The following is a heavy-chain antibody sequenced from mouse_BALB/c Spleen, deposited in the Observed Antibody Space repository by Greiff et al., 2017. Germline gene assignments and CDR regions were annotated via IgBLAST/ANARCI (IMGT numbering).Heavy chain of an antibody. CDR2: ISTYYGDA. V-gene: IGHV1S137*01. J-gene: IGHJ3*01. CDR1: GYTFTDYA. CDR3: TREEKAWFAY. Sequence: VQLQQSGAELVRPGVSVKISCKGSGYTFTDYAMHWVKQSHAKSLEWIGVISTYYGDASYNQKFKGKATMTVDKSSSTAYMELARLTSEDSAIYYCTREEKAWFAYWGQGTLVTVSA.